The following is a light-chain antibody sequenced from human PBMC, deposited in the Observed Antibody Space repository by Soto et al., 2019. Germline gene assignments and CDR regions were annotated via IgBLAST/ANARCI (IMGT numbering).Light chain of an antibody. J-gene: IGLJ2*01. CDR1: YSNIGSNT. V-gene: IGLV1-44*01. Sequence: QSLLTQPSSVSATPGQRVTISCSGTYSNIGSNTVAWYQRLPGAAPKLLIYSNNERPSGVPDRFSGSKSGSSASLAISGLQSEDEADYYCAVCDDSMNSPRMLFGGGTKLTVL. CDR2: SNN. CDR3: AVCDDSMNSPRML.